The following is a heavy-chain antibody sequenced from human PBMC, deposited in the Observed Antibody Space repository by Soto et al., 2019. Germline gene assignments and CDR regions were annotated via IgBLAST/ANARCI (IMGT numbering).Heavy chain of an antibody. Sequence: ASVKVSCKTSGYTFVDHYLYWVRQAPGQGLEWMGWINPRNGDKKYAQKFQGRVTMIRDTIITTTYMDLSALTSDDTAVYYCARGEVPRIEVMEVWGPGTTVTVSS. CDR1: GYTFVDHY. CDR3: ARGEVPRIEVMEV. J-gene: IGHJ6*02. V-gene: IGHV1-2*02. CDR2: INPRNGDK. D-gene: IGHD3-16*02.